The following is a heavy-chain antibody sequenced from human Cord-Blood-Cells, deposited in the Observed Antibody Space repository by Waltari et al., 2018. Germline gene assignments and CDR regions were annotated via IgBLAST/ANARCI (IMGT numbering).Heavy chain of an antibody. D-gene: IGHD6-13*01. CDR2: IYYSGST. CDR3: ARMYSSSWNWFDP. CDR1: GGSISSYY. V-gene: IGHV4-59*01. Sequence: QVQLQESGPGLVKPSETLSLTCTVSGGSISSYYWSWIRQPPGKGLEWIGYIYYSGSTNYNPSRMSRVTISVDTSKNQFSLKLSSVTAADTAVYYCARMYSSSWNWFDPWGQGTLVTVSS. J-gene: IGHJ5*02.